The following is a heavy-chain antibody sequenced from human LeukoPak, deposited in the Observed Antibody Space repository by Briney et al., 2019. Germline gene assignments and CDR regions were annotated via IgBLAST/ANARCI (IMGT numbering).Heavy chain of an antibody. Sequence: ASVKVSCKVSGYTLTELSMHWVRQAPGKGLEWMGGFDPEDGETIYAQKFQGRVTMTEDTSTDTAYMGLSSLRSEDTAVYYCATAWGYYGSGGLYDMDVWGQGTTVTVSS. V-gene: IGHV1-24*01. J-gene: IGHJ6*02. CDR3: ATAWGYYGSGGLYDMDV. D-gene: IGHD3-10*01. CDR2: FDPEDGET. CDR1: GYTLTELS.